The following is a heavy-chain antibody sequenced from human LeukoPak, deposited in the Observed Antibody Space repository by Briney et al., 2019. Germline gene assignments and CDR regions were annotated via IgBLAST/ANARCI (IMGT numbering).Heavy chain of an antibody. CDR3: ARDNGSSWYRNWYFDL. CDR2: ISSSSSTI. V-gene: IGHV3-48*04. D-gene: IGHD6-13*01. CDR1: GFTFSSYS. J-gene: IGHJ2*01. Sequence: GGSLRLSCAASGFTFSSYSMNWVCQAPGKGLEWVSYISSSSSTIYYADSVKGRFTISRDNAKNSLYLQMNSLRAEDTAVYYCARDNGSSWYRNWYFDLWGRGTLVTVSS.